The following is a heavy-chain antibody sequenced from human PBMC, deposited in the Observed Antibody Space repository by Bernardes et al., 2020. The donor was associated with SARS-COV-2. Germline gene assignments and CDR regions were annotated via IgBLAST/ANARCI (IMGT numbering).Heavy chain of an antibody. Sequence: GGSLRLSCAASGFTFSSYGMHWVRQAPGKGLEWVAVISYDGSNKYYADSVKGRFTISRDNSKNTLYLQMNSLRAEDTAVYYCAKDPAGRVIVLMVYAHFDYWGQGTLVTVSS. V-gene: IGHV3-30*18. CDR2: ISYDGSNK. CDR3: AKDPAGRVIVLMVYAHFDY. CDR1: GFTFSSYG. J-gene: IGHJ4*02. D-gene: IGHD2-8*01.